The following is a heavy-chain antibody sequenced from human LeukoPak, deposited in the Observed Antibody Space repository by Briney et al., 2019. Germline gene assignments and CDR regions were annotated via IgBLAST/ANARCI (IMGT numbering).Heavy chain of an antibody. V-gene: IGHV3-11*01. CDR2: ISSSGSTI. J-gene: IGHJ4*02. CDR3: ARDPGSSWYYFDY. CDR1: GFTFSDYY. Sequence: PGGSLRLSCAASGFTFSDYYVSWIRQAPGKVLEWVSYISSSGSTIYYADAVKGRFTISRDNDKKSLYLQMNRLRAEDTAVYYCARDPGSSWYYFDYWGQGTLVTVSS. D-gene: IGHD6-13*01.